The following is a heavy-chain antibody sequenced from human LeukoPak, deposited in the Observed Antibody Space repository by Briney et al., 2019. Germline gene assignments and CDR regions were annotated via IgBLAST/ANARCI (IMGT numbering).Heavy chain of an antibody. CDR2: ISSSSSAM. Sequence: GGSLRLSCAASGFSLSPYSMNWVRQAPGKGLEWVSHISSSSSAMYYADSVKSRFTISRDNAKNSLYLQMNSLRAEDTAVYYCARAKRFGDPYYYGMDVWGQGTTVTVSS. D-gene: IGHD3-10*01. CDR1: GFSLSPYS. V-gene: IGHV3-48*04. CDR3: ARAKRFGDPYYYGMDV. J-gene: IGHJ6*02.